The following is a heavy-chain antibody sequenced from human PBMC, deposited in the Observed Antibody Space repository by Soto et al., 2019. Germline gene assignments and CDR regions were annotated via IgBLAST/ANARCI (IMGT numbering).Heavy chain of an antibody. J-gene: IGHJ4*02. Sequence: ASVNVSCKASGYTFTGYYMHWVRQAPGQGLEWMGWINPNSGGTNYAQKFQGRVTMTRDTSISTAYMELSRLRSDDTAVYYCARTVVPAAIHPFDYWGQGTLVTVSS. D-gene: IGHD2-2*01. V-gene: IGHV1-2*02. CDR2: INPNSGGT. CDR1: GYTFTGYY. CDR3: ARTVVPAAIHPFDY.